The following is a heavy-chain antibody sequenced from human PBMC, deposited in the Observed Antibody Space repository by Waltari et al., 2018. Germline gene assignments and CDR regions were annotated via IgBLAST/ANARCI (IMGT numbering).Heavy chain of an antibody. V-gene: IGHV3-74*01. D-gene: IGHD4-17*01. CDR2: INSEGRST. CDR3: ASYMTTVPLRAFDI. J-gene: IGHJ3*02. CDR1: GFTFSSYW. Sequence: EVQLVESGGGLVQPGGSLRLSCAASGFTFSSYWMHWVRQAPGKGLVWVSRINSEGRSTSYADSVKGRFTISRDNAKNTLYLQMNSLRAEDTAVYYCASYMTTVPLRAFDIWGQGTMVTVSS.